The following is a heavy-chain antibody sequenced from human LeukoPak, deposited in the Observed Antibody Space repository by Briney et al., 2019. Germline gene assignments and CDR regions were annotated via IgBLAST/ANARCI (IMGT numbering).Heavy chain of an antibody. D-gene: IGHD6-6*01. CDR2: ISPTGSTT. Sequence: GGSLRLSCTATGFSFSGHWMHWARQLPGKGLVWVSRISPTGSTTSYADSVKGRFTVSRDNAKNTLYLQVNNLRAEDTAVYYCARGPNSNWSGLDFWGQGTLLTVSS. CDR1: GFSFSGHW. CDR3: ARGPNSNWSGLDF. J-gene: IGHJ4*02. V-gene: IGHV3-74*01.